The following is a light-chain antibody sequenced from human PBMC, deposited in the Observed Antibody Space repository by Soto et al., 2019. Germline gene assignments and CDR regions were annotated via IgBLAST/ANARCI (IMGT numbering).Light chain of an antibody. CDR3: QQSYSTPPT. Sequence: DIQMTQSPSSLSASVGDRVTITCRASQSIRTSLNWYQQKPGKAPKLLIYGGFSLQRGAPSRFSGSGSGTDFTLTFSSLQPEDFAVYYCQQSYSTPPTFGQGTKVEIK. CDR2: GGF. J-gene: IGKJ2*01. CDR1: QSIRTS. V-gene: IGKV1-39*01.